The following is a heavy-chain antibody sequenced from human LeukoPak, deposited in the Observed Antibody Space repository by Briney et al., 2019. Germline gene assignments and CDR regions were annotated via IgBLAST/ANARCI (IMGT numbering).Heavy chain of an antibody. CDR1: GGSITNYY. J-gene: IGHJ2*01. CDR2: SYYNGNT. V-gene: IGHV4-59*12. CDR3: ARDVTATVVTPSWYFDL. Sequence: SETLSLTCTVSGGSITNYYWSWIRQPPGKGLEWIGFSYYNGNTNYNPSLKSRVTISVDMSKNQFSLELSSVTAADTAVYYCARDVTATVVTPSWYFDLWGRGTLVTVSS. D-gene: IGHD4-23*01.